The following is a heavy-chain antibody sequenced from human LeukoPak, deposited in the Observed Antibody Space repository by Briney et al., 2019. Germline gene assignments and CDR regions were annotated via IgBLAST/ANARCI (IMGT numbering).Heavy chain of an antibody. D-gene: IGHD3-16*01. CDR3: AKCAQSYGNDAFDI. Sequence: PGGSLRLSCAASEFTFGSFAMSWVRQAPGEGLEWVSYIRGGGAVTHYADSVKGRFTVSRDNPKSTLYLQMNSLRAEDTAVYYCAKCAQSYGNDAFDIWGQGTMVTVSS. J-gene: IGHJ3*02. CDR2: IRGGGAVT. CDR1: EFTFGSFA. V-gene: IGHV3-23*01.